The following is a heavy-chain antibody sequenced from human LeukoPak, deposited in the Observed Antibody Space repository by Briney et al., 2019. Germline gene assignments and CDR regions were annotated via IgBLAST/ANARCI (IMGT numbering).Heavy chain of an antibody. CDR3: TRGDPTMAPDH. D-gene: IGHD5-18*01. CDR2: INADGTSA. V-gene: IGHV3-74*01. J-gene: IGHJ4*02. Sequence: GGSLRLSCAVSGFAFSSYWMHWVRQVPGKGLVWVSRINADGTSATYADSVKGRLTISRDNAKSTLYPQINSLRDEDTAVYYCTRGDPTMAPDHWGQGTLITVSS. CDR1: GFAFSSYW.